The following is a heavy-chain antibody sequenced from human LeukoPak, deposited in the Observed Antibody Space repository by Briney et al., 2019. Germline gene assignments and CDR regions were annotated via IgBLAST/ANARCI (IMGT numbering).Heavy chain of an antibody. Sequence: SETLSLTCTVSGGSISSGDYYWSWIRQPPGKGLKWIGYIYYSGSTYYNPSLKSRVTISVDTSKNQFSLKLSSVTAADTAVYYCARAPRRITIFGVVHGAFDYWGQGTLVTVSS. J-gene: IGHJ4*02. CDR1: GGSISSGDYY. CDR2: IYYSGST. CDR3: ARAPRRITIFGVVHGAFDY. V-gene: IGHV4-30-4*01. D-gene: IGHD3-3*01.